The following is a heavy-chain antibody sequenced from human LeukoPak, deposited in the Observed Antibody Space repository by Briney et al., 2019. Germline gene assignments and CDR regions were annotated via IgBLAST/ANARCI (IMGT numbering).Heavy chain of an antibody. J-gene: IGHJ3*02. V-gene: IGHV4-30-2*01. CDR3: ARDPIQSDFGSLGAFDI. CDR2: IYHSGST. Sequence: SETLSLTCAVSGGSISSGGYSWSWIRQPPGKGLEWIGYIYHSGSTYYNPSLKSRVTISVDRSKNQFSLKLSSVTAADTAVYYCARDPIQSDFGSLGAFDIWGQGTMVTVSS. D-gene: IGHD3-3*01. CDR1: GGSISSGGYS.